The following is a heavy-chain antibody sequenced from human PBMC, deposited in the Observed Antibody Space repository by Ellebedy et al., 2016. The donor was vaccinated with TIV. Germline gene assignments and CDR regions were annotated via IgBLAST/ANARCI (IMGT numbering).Heavy chain of an antibody. Sequence: GESLKISCGASGFTFSNYWMNWVRQAPGKRLEWVTNINPDGSAEYYVDSVKGRFTISRDNAKRSLFLQMNSLRVDDTAVYYCVTWGQSYGRWGQGSLVTISS. D-gene: IGHD3-16*01. CDR1: GFTFSNYW. CDR2: INPDGSAE. CDR3: VTWGQSYGR. J-gene: IGHJ4*02. V-gene: IGHV3-7*03.